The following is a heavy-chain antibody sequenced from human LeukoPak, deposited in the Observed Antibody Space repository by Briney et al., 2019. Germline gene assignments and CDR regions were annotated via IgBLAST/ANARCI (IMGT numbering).Heavy chain of an antibody. Sequence: SVKVSCKASGFTFTNSAMQWVRQARGQRLEWIGWIVVGNGDTNYAQKFQERVTITRVMSSSTAYMELGSLRSEDTAVYYCAADWASSGFYYYGMDVWGQGTTVTVSS. V-gene: IGHV1-58*02. CDR2: IVVGNGDT. D-gene: IGHD3-10*01. CDR3: AADWASSGFYYYGMDV. J-gene: IGHJ6*02. CDR1: GFTFTNSA.